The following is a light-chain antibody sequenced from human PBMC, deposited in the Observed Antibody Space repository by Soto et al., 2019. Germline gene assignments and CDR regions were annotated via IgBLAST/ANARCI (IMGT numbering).Light chain of an antibody. V-gene: IGKV1-13*02. J-gene: IGKJ2*01. CDR2: DAS. CDR3: QQFNRYPRT. CDR1: QGISSA. Sequence: AIQLTQSPSSLSDSVEDRVTITCQASQGISSALAWYQQKPGKAPKLLIYDASSLESGVPSRFSGSGSGTDFTLTISSLQPEDFATYYCQQFNRYPRTFGQGTKLEIK.